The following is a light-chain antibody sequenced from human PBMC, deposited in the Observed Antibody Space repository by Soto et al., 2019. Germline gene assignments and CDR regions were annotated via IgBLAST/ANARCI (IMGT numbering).Light chain of an antibody. J-gene: IGKJ1*01. Sequence: TQSRPYVSASVGARVTITGRGSQDVGKWLGWYQQGPGQAPRLLIYGASRRATGIPDRFSGSGSGTDFTLTISRLEPEDFAVYYCQQYGSSPRTFGQGTKVDIK. CDR3: QQYGSSPRT. CDR1: QDVGKW. V-gene: IGKV3-20*01. CDR2: GAS.